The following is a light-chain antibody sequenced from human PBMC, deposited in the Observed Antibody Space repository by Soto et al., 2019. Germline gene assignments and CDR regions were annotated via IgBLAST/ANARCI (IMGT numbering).Light chain of an antibody. CDR1: SSNIGAGYD. CDR3: QSYASSLSGYVV. V-gene: IGLV1-40*01. Sequence: QSVLTQPPSVSGAPGQRVTISCTGSSSNIGAGYDVHWYQQLPGTAPKLLIYGNSNRPSGVPDRFYGSKSGTSASLAITGLQAEDEADYYCQSYASSLSGYVVFGGGTKLTVL. CDR2: GNS. J-gene: IGLJ2*01.